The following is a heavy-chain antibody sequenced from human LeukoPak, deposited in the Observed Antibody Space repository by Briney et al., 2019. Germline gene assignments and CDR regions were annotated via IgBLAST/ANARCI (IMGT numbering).Heavy chain of an antibody. V-gene: IGHV4-59*01. D-gene: IGHD3-9*01. Sequence: PSETLSLTCTVSGGSISSYYWSWIRQPPGKGLEWIGDIYYSGSTNYNPSLKSRVTISVDTSKNQFSLKLSAVTAADTAVYYCARDTADYDILTGYIGPWGQGTLVTVSS. J-gene: IGHJ4*02. CDR1: GGSISSYY. CDR2: IYYSGST. CDR3: ARDTADYDILTGYIGP.